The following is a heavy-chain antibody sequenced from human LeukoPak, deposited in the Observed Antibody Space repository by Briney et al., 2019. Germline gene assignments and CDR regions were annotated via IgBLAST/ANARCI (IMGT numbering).Heavy chain of an antibody. CDR2: INPNSGGT. J-gene: IGHJ6*02. V-gene: IGHV1-2*02. CDR3: ARWSGGSDWLYHYGMDV. Sequence: ASVKVSCKASGYTFTGYYMHWVRQAPGQGLEWMGWINPNSGGTNYAQKFQGRVTMTRDTSISTAYMEPSRLRSDDTAVYYCARWSGGSDWLYHYGMDVWGQGTTVTVSS. D-gene: IGHD6-19*01. CDR1: GYTFTGYY.